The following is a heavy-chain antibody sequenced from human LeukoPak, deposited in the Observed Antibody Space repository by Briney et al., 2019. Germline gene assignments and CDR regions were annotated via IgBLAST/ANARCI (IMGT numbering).Heavy chain of an antibody. V-gene: IGHV4-39*07. CDR3: ASSYDSSGYYYVVGDYFDY. CDR2: IYYSGST. CDR1: GGSISSSSYY. J-gene: IGHJ4*02. D-gene: IGHD3-22*01. Sequence: SETLSLTCTVSGGSISSSSYYWGWIRQPPGKGLEWIGSIYYSGSTYYNPSLKSRVTISVDTSKNQFSLKLSSVTAADTAVYYCASSYDSSGYYYVVGDYFDYWGQGTLVTVSS.